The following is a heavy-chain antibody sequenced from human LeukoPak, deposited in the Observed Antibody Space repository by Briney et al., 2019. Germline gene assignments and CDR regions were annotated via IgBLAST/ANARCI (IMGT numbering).Heavy chain of an antibody. CDR2: NDHSGST. Sequence: SETLSLTCAVYGGSFSGYYWSWIRQTPGKRLQWIGENDHSGSTNYNPALKSRVTISVDTSKNQFSLKLSSVTAADTAVYYCARLVHGGRVISSWYVNYWGQGSLVTVYS. CDR1: GGSFSGYY. V-gene: IGHV4-34*01. D-gene: IGHD6-13*01. J-gene: IGHJ4*02. CDR3: ARLVHGGRVISSWYVNY.